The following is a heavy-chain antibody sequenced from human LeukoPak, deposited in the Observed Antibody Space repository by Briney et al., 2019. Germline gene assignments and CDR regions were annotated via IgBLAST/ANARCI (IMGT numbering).Heavy chain of an antibody. CDR1: GGSISSYY. CDR3: ARGGDCSGGSCPFDY. D-gene: IGHD2-15*01. J-gene: IGHJ4*02. CDR2: IYYSGST. Sequence: SETLSLTCTVSGGSISSYYWSWIRQPPGKGLEWIGYIYYSGSTNYNPSLKSRVTLSTDTSKNQFSLKLSSVTAADTAVYYCARGGDCSGGSCPFDYWGQGTLVTVSS. V-gene: IGHV4-59*08.